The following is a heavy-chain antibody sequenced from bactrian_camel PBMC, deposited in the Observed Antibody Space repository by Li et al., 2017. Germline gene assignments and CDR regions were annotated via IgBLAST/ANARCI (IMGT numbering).Heavy chain of an antibody. J-gene: IGHJ6*01. CDR1: GYTYSSYC. D-gene: IGHD4*01. CDR3: VADGFCYSDSDPGFP. Sequence: QVQLVESGGGSVQAGGSLRLSCAASGYTYSSYCMGWYRQGPGKEREGIALIDSDGHTSYSDSVRGRFTISRDNTKNTLYLQMNSLKPEDTAMYYCVADGFCYSDSDPGFPWGQGTQVTVS. CDR2: IDSDGHT. V-gene: IGHV3S53*01.